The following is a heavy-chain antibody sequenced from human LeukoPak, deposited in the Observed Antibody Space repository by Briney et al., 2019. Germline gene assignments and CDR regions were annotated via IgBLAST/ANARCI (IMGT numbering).Heavy chain of an antibody. J-gene: IGHJ4*02. CDR3: ARHPPLLCSSGGKDY. Sequence: GESLKISCQGSGYSFTSYWISWVRQMPGKGLEWMGRIDPSDSYTNYSPSFQGHVTISADKSISTAYLQWSSLKASDTAMYYCARHPPLLCSSGGKDYWGQGTLVTVSS. CDR1: GYSFTSYW. D-gene: IGHD6-19*01. V-gene: IGHV5-10-1*01. CDR2: IDPSDSYT.